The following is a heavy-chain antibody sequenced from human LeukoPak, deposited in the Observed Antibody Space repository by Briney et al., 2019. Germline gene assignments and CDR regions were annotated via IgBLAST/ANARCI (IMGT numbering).Heavy chain of an antibody. Sequence: GGSLRLSCAASGFTFDDYAMHWVRQAPGKGLEWVSGISWNSGSIAYADSVKGRFTISRDNAKNSLYLQMSSLRPEDTAFYYCAKGPSYSSGWSAEYFQHWGQGTLVTVSS. V-gene: IGHV3-9*01. CDR1: GFTFDDYA. CDR3: AKGPSYSSGWSAEYFQH. CDR2: ISWNSGSI. J-gene: IGHJ1*01. D-gene: IGHD6-19*01.